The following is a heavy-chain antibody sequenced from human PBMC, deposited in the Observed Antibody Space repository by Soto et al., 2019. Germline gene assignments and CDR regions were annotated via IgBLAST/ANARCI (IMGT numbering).Heavy chain of an antibody. CDR3: ARVYDFWSGLYAFDI. V-gene: IGHV3-7*01. Sequence: GGSLRLSCAASGFTFSSYWMSWVRQAPGKGLEWVANIKQDGSEKYYVDSVKGRFTISRDNAKNSLYLQMNSLRAEDTAVYYCARVYDFWSGLYAFDIWGQGTMVTVSS. D-gene: IGHD3-3*01. CDR2: IKQDGSEK. CDR1: GFTFSSYW. J-gene: IGHJ3*02.